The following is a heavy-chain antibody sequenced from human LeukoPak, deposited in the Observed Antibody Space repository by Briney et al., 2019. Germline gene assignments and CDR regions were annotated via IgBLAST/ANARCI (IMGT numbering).Heavy chain of an antibody. D-gene: IGHD2-21*02. CDR1: GGSISSYY. CDR3: ARGSPYCGGDCYSSGFFDY. CDR2: IYYSGSN. J-gene: IGHJ4*02. V-gene: IGHV4-59*01. Sequence: SETLSLTCTVSGGSISSYYWSWIRQPPGKGLEWIGYIYYSGSNNYNPPLKSRVTISVDTSKNQFSLKLSSVTAADTAVYYCARGSPYCGGDCYSSGFFDYWGQGTLVTVSS.